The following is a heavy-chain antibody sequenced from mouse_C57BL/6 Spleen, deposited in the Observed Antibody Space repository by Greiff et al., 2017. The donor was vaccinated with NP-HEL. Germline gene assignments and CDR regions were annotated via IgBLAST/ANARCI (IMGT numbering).Heavy chain of an antibody. V-gene: IGHV5-17*01. J-gene: IGHJ4*01. CDR1: GFTFSDYG. Sequence: EVKLQESGGGLVKPGGSLKLSCAASGFTFSDYGMHWVRQAPEKGLEWVAYISSGSSTIYYADKVKGRFTISRDNAKNTLFLQMTSLRSEDTAMYYCARPGRGYAMDYWGQGTSVTVSS. CDR3: ARPGRGYAMDY. CDR2: ISSGSSTI. D-gene: IGHD3-3*01.